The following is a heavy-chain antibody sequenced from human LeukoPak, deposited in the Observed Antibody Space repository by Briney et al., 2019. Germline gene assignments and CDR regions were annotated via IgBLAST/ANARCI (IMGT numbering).Heavy chain of an antibody. CDR1: GYTFTGYY. D-gene: IGHD2-2*01. J-gene: IGHJ4*02. V-gene: IGHV1-2*02. Sequence: ASVKVPCKASGYTFTGYYMHWVRQAPGQGLEWMGWINPNSGGTNYAQKFQGRVTMTRDTSISTAYMELSRLRSGDTAVYYCARGLQKTLLVVPAAIDPSFFYWGQGTLVTVSS. CDR2: INPNSGGT. CDR3: ARGLQKTLLVVPAAIDPSFFY.